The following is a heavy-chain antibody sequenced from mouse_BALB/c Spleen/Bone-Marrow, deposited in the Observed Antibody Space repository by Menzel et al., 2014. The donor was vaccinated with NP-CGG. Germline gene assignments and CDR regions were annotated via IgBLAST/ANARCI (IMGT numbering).Heavy chain of an antibody. CDR1: GFTFSNYD. CDR2: IGSGGYYS. D-gene: IGHD2-4*01. Sequence: EVMLVESGGDLVKPGGSLKLSCAASGFTFSNYDMSWGRQTPEKRLEWVATIGSGGYYSYYPDSVKGRFTISRDNAKNTLYLQMSSLRSEDTAMYYCATGDYGAWFACWGQGTLVTVSA. J-gene: IGHJ3*01. V-gene: IGHV5-9-1*01. CDR3: ATGDYGAWFAC.